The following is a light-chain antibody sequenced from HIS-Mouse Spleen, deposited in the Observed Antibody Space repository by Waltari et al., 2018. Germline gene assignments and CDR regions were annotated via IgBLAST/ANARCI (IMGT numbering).Light chain of an antibody. Sequence: QSVLTQPPSASGTPWQRVAIGSSGSRSSTRMKTVNWYQPLPGPAPKLLIYSNNLRPSGVPDRFSGSKSGTSASLAISGLQSEDEADYYCAAWDDSLNGWVFGGGTKLTVL. CDR2: SNN. J-gene: IGLJ3*02. V-gene: IGLV1-44*01. CDR3: AAWDDSLNGWV. CDR1: RSSTRMKT.